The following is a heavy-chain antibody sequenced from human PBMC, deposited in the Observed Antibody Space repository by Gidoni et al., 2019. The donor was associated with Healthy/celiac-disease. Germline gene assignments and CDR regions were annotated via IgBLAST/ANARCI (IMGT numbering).Heavy chain of an antibody. CDR3: AKSGAAWIQLWLFDY. CDR1: GFTFSSYG. Sequence: QVQLVESGGGVVQPGRSLRLSCAASGFTFSSYGMHWVRQAPGKGLEWVAVISYDGSNKYYADSVKGRFTISRDNSKNTLYLQMNSLRAEDTAVYYCAKSGAAWIQLWLFDYWGQGTLVTVSS. J-gene: IGHJ4*02. CDR2: ISYDGSNK. D-gene: IGHD5-18*01. V-gene: IGHV3-30*18.